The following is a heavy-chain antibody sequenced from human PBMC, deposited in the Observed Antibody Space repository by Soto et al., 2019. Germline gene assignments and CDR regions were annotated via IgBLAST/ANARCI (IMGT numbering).Heavy chain of an antibody. CDR1: GFSFSHYV. J-gene: IGHJ3*02. V-gene: IGHV3-23*01. D-gene: IGHD1-20*01. CDR2: ISGGGVTI. CDR3: EKPRNDYNWGACNI. Sequence: EVQLLEAGGGLGQPGGSLRLSCAASGFSFSHYVMNWVRQAPGKGLEWVSGISGGGVTIYYADSVKGRFTISRDNSKKTLFLTVNGPTADDTAVYYCEKPRNDYNWGACNIVGQGTMVTVSA.